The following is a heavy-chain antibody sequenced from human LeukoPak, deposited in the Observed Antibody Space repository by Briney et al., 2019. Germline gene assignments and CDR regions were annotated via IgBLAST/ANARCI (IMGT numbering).Heavy chain of an antibody. Sequence: GGSLRLSCAASGFTFSSYGMSWVRQAPGKGLEWVSAISGSGGSTYYADSVKGRFTISRDNAKNSLYLQMNSLRAEDTAVYYCARDLHGGNYNYYYYMDVWGKGTTVTVSS. CDR1: GFTFSSYG. J-gene: IGHJ6*03. V-gene: IGHV3-23*01. D-gene: IGHD4-23*01. CDR2: ISGSGGST. CDR3: ARDLHGGNYNYYYYMDV.